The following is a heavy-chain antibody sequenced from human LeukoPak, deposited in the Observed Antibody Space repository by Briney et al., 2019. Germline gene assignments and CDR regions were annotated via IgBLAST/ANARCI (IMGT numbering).Heavy chain of an antibody. CDR2: IISSAAST. Sequence: GGSLRLSCTVSGLTLGDYAMSWVRQAPGKALEWVSHIISSAASTDYADSVKGRFTISRDNSKNTLYLQMTSLRAEDTAVYYCAKSAPSKYWGQGTLVTASS. D-gene: IGHD4-11*01. CDR3: AKSAPSKY. J-gene: IGHJ4*02. V-gene: IGHV3-23*01. CDR1: GLTLGDYA.